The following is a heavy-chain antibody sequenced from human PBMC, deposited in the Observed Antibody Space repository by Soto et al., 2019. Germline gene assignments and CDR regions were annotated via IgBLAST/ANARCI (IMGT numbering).Heavy chain of an antibody. CDR3: ARDRPPDY. CDR1: GYTFTAYY. V-gene: IGHV1-2*02. Sequence: QVQLVQSGAEVKKPGASVKVSCQAFGYTFTAYYVHWVRQAPGQGLEWMGWINPNTGGTTYAQKFQGRVTMTRDTSISTAYMELSSLRSDDTALYYCARDRPPDYWGQGTLVTVSS. CDR2: INPNTGGT. J-gene: IGHJ4*02.